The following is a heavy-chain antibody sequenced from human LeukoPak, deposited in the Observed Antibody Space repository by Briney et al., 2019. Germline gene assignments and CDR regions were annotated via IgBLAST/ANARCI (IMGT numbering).Heavy chain of an antibody. CDR1: GGSISSGDYY. J-gene: IGHJ5*02. CDR3: ARGSGSGSSFIWFDP. Sequence: PSQTLSLTCTVSGGSISSGDYYWSWIRQPPGKGLEWIGYIYYSGSTYYNPSLKSRVTISVDTSKNQFSLKLSSVTAADTAVYYCARGSGSGSSFIWFDPWGQGTLVTVSS. D-gene: IGHD3-10*01. CDR2: IYYSGST. V-gene: IGHV4-30-4*01.